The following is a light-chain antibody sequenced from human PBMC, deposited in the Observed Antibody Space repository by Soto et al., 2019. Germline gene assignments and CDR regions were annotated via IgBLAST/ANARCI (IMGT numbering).Light chain of an antibody. J-gene: IGKJ4*02. CDR1: HNIRSW. V-gene: IGKV1-5*01. Sequence: DIQMTQSPSTLSASVGDRVTSTCRASHNIRSWLAWYQQRPGKVPNLLIWDTSKFQSGVPSRFSGSGSGTEFTLTIASLQRDDFATYWCQQYDEYPLTFGGGTKVELK. CDR3: QQYDEYPLT. CDR2: DTS.